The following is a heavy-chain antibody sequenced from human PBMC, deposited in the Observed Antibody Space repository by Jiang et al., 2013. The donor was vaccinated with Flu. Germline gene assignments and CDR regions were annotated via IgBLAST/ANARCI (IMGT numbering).Heavy chain of an antibody. V-gene: IGHV1-69*01. CDR2: FIPIFGTS. J-gene: IGHJ4*02. CDR3: ARGVGGYSHGYILY. Sequence: GAEVKKPGSSVKVSCKVSGDTFSYAISWVRQAPGQGLEWMGGFIPIFGTSDFAQKFQGRLTITADESTSTAYMELSGLRSEDTAVYYCARGVGGYSHGYILYWGQGTLVTVSS. CDR1: GDTFSYA. D-gene: IGHD5-18*01.